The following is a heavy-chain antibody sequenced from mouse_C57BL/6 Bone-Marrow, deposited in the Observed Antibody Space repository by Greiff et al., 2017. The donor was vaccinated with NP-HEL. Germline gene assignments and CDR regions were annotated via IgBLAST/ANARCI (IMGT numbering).Heavy chain of an antibody. CDR2: IDPADGDT. V-gene: IGHV14-4*01. J-gene: IGHJ2*01. CDR1: GFTFTSDY. Sequence: EVQLQQPGAELVRPGASVKVSCTASGFTFTSDYMHWVKQRPGQGLEWIGWIDPADGDTEYTPKFQGKATITADTSSNTAYLQLSSLTSADNAVYYCTTSYYYGPYGGRGTTLPVTS. CDR3: TTSYYYGPY. D-gene: IGHD1-1*01.